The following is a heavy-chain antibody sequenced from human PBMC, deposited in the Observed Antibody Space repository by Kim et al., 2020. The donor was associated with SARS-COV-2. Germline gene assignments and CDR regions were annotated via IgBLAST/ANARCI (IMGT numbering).Heavy chain of an antibody. V-gene: IGHV1-3*01. CDR3: ARGVGSWTWLFDY. D-gene: IGHD3-10*01. Sequence: YPQKFQGRVIITRDTSASTAYMEMSDLRSEDTALYHCARGVGSWTWLFDYWGQGTLVTVSS. J-gene: IGHJ4*02.